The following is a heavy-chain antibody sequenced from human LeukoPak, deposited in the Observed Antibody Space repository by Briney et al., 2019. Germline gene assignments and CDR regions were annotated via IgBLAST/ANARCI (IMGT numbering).Heavy chain of an antibody. CDR3: ARDLYYYDSSGYPDFDY. J-gene: IGHJ4*02. V-gene: IGHV3-30*04. D-gene: IGHD3-22*01. CDR2: ISYDGSNK. CDR1: GFTFSSYA. Sequence: PGGSLRLSCAASGFTFSSYAMHWARQAPGKGLEWVAVISYDGSNKYYADSVKGRFTISRDNSKNTLYLQMNSLRAEDTVVYYCARDLYYYDSSGYPDFDYWGQGTLVTVSS.